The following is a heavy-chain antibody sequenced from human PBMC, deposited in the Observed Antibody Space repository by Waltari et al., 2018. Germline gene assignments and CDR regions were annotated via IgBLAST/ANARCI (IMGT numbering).Heavy chain of an antibody. D-gene: IGHD6-13*01. CDR3: ASSSYSSSWYVYFDY. CDR1: GYTLTELS. CDR2: FDPEDGET. Sequence: QVQLVQSGAEVKKPGASVTGSCKVSGYTLTELSMHWLRQAPGKGLEWMGGFDPEDGETIYAQKFQGRVTMTEDTSTDTAYMDLSSLRSEDTAVYYCASSSYSSSWYVYFDYWGQGTLVTVSS. J-gene: IGHJ4*02. V-gene: IGHV1-24*01.